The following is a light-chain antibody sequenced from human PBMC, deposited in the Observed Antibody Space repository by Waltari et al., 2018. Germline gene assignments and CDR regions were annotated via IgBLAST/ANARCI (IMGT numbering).Light chain of an antibody. CDR3: QQYTYWPPGT. Sequence: ETVMTQSPAPLSVSPGERVPLSCRASQSVGSNLAWYQQRPGQAPRLLIYGASTRATGIPARFSGSGSGTEFTLTISSLQSEDFAVYYCQQYTYWPPGTFGQGTKVEIK. CDR1: QSVGSN. J-gene: IGKJ1*01. CDR2: GAS. V-gene: IGKV3-15*01.